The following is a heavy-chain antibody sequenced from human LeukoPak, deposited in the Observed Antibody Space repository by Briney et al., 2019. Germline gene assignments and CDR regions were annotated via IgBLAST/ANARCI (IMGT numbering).Heavy chain of an antibody. CDR2: INSDGSST. CDR3: ARGIAAAGDLDY. Sequence: GGSLRLSCAASGFTFSSYWMHWVRHAPGKGLVWVSRINSDGSSTSYADSVKGRFTISRDNAKNTLYLQMNSLRAEDTAVYYCARGIAAAGDLDYWGRGTLVTVSS. CDR1: GFTFSSYW. V-gene: IGHV3-74*01. D-gene: IGHD6-13*01. J-gene: IGHJ4*02.